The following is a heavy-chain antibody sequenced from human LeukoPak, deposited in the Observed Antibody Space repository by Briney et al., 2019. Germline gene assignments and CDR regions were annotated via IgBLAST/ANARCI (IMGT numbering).Heavy chain of an antibody. CDR1: GFTFSDYY. Sequence: GGSLRLSCAASGFTFSDYYMSWIRQAPGKGLEWVSYISSSGSTIYYADSVKGRFTISRDNARNSLYLQMSSLTAEDTAVYYCARDPYSGAYGNTYYYYMDVWGKGTTVTVSS. CDR2: ISSSGSTI. V-gene: IGHV3-11*04. J-gene: IGHJ6*03. D-gene: IGHD1-26*01. CDR3: ARDPYSGAYGNTYYYYMDV.